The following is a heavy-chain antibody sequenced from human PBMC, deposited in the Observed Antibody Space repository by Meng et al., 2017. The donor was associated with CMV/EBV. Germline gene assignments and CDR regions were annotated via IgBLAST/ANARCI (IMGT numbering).Heavy chain of an antibody. Sequence: QGPLQESGPGLVKSSQTLSLTCTVSGGSISSGDYYWSWIRQPPGKGLEWIGYIYYSGSTYYNPSLKSRVTISVDTSKNQFSLKLSSVTAADTAVYYCARVGRTSCYDYWGQGTLVTVSS. CDR1: GGSISSGDYY. V-gene: IGHV4-30-4*08. D-gene: IGHD2-2*01. J-gene: IGHJ4*02. CDR2: IYYSGST. CDR3: ARVGRTSCYDY.